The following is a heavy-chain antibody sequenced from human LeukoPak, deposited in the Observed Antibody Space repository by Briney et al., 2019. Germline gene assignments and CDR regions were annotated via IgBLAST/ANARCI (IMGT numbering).Heavy chain of an antibody. CDR1: GYTFTGYY. V-gene: IGHV1-2*04. J-gene: IGHJ4*02. D-gene: IGHD4-23*01. CDR2: INPNSGGT. Sequence: GASVKVSCKASGYTFTGYYMHWVRQAPGQGLEWMGWINPNSGGTNHAQKFQGWVTMTRDTSISTAYMELSRLRSDDTAVYYCARSPYGGNLYFDYWGQGTLATVSS. CDR3: ARSPYGGNLYFDY.